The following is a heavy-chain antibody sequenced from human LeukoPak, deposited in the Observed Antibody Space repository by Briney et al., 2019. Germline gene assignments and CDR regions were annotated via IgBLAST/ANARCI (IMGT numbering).Heavy chain of an antibody. D-gene: IGHD3-10*01. CDR3: AKVPYGSGSYPYDY. CDR1: GFTFSNYG. CDR2: ICGSGIST. J-gene: IGHJ4*02. Sequence: GGSLRLSCAASGFTFSNYGMSWVRQAPGNGLEWVSGICGSGISTYYAHSVKGRITISRDNSKNTLHLQMNSLRAEDTAVYYCAKVPYGSGSYPYDYWGQGTLVTVSS. V-gene: IGHV3-23*01.